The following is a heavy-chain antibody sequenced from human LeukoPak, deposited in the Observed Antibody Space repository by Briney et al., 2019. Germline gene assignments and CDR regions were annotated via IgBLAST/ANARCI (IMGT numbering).Heavy chain of an antibody. J-gene: IGHJ4*02. D-gene: IGHD6-19*01. CDR2: FDPEDGET. CDR3: ATDQIGGGWTYFDY. V-gene: IGHV1-24*01. CDR1: GYTFTSYY. Sequence: ASVKVSCKASGYTFTSYYMHWVRQAPGKGLEWMGGFDPEDGETIYAQKFQGRVTMTEDTSTDTAYMELSSLRSEDTAVYYCATDQIGGGWTYFDYWGQGTLVTVSS.